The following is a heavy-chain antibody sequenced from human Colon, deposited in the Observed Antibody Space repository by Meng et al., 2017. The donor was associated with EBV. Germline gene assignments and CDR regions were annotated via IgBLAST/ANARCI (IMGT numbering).Heavy chain of an antibody. CDR1: GCAIGSYY. V-gene: IGHV4-59*08. CDR2: IYYSGST. CDR3: ARHFINWFDP. J-gene: IGHJ5*02. Sequence: VQLYESGPGLVKASEALSLTCTVSGCAIGSYYWSWIRQPPGKGLEWIGYIYYSGSTNYNPSLKSRVTISVDTSKNQFSLKLSSVTAADTAVYYCARHFINWFDPWGQGTLVTVSS.